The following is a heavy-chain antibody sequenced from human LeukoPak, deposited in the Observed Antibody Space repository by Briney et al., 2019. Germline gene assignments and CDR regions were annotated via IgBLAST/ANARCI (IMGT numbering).Heavy chain of an antibody. CDR3: ARGGRGAVTIAGPLGGYYYYGLDV. CDR1: GFTFSSYE. V-gene: IGHV3-48*03. D-gene: IGHD4-11*01. J-gene: IGHJ6*02. CDR2: ISTFSTTI. Sequence: PGGSLRLSCVASGFTFSSYEMNWVRQAPGKGLEWVSYISTFSTTIYHADSVKGRFTISRDNSENTLYLQMNTLRVEDTAVYYCARGGRGAVTIAGPLGGYYYYGLDVWGQGTTVTVSS.